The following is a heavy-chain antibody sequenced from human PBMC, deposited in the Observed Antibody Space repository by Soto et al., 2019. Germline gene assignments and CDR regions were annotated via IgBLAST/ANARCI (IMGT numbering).Heavy chain of an antibody. CDR2: IYYSGST. Sequence: SSETLSLTCPVSGGSISSGDYYWSWIRQPPGKGLEWIGYIYYSGSTYYNPSLKSRVTISVDTSKNQFSLKLSSVTAADTAVYYCARDFHRPGVDYWGQGTLVTVSS. D-gene: IGHD3-10*01. CDR1: GGSISSGDYY. CDR3: ARDFHRPGVDY. V-gene: IGHV4-30-4*01. J-gene: IGHJ4*02.